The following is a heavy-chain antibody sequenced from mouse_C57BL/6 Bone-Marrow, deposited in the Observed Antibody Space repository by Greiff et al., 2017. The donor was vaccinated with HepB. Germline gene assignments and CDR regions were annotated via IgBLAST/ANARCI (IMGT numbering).Heavy chain of an antibody. CDR1: GYTFTDYN. D-gene: IGHD5-5*01. J-gene: IGHJ2*01. Sequence: VQLQQSGPELVKPGASVKMSCKASGYTFTDYNMHWVKQSHGKSLEWIGYINPNNGGTSYNQKFKGKATLTVNKSSSTAYMELRSLTSEDSAVYYCASLYLKGYFDYWGQGTTLTVSS. V-gene: IGHV1-22*01. CDR2: INPNNGGT. CDR3: ASLYLKGYFDY.